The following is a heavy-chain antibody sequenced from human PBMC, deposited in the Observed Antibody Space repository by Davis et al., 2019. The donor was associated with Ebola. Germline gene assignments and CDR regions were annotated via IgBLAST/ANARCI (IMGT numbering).Heavy chain of an antibody. CDR1: GYTFTSYD. Sequence: ASVKVSCKASGYTFTSYDINWVRQATGQGLEWMGWMNPNSGNTGYAQKFQGRVTMTRNTSISTAYMKLSSLRSEDTAVYYCAREVGAGVTIFGVATYGMDVWGQGTTVTVSS. V-gene: IGHV1-8*01. D-gene: IGHD3-3*01. CDR2: MNPNSGNT. CDR3: AREVGAGVTIFGVATYGMDV. J-gene: IGHJ6*02.